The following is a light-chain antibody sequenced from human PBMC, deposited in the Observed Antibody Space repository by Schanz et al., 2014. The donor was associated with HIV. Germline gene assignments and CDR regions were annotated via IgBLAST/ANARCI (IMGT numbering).Light chain of an antibody. J-gene: IGKJ2*01. CDR3: QQYSNYPHT. CDR2: KAS. V-gene: IGKV1-5*03. Sequence: DIQMPQSPSALSASVGDRVTITCRASQSISSWLAWYQQRPGKAPNLLIYKASSLEVGVPSRFSGSGSGTEFTLTISSLQPDDFATYYCQQYSNYPHTFGQGTKLDIK. CDR1: QSISSW.